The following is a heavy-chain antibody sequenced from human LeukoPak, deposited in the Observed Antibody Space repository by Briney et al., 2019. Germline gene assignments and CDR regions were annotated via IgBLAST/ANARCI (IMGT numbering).Heavy chain of an antibody. Sequence: ASVKVSCKASGYTFTSYGISWVRQAPGQGLEWMGWISAYNGNTNYAQKLQGRVTMTTDTSTSTAYMGLRSLRSDDTAVYYCARTVAGILGSGNWFDPWGQGTLVTVSS. CDR3: ARTVAGILGSGNWFDP. CDR1: GYTFTSYG. J-gene: IGHJ5*02. V-gene: IGHV1-18*01. D-gene: IGHD6-19*01. CDR2: ISAYNGNT.